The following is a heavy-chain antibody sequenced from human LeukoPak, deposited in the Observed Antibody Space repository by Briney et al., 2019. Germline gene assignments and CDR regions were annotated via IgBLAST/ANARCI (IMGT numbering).Heavy chain of an antibody. Sequence: GGSLRLSCAASGFTFSSYTMSWVRQAPGKGLEWVSTITTSDGNTYYADSVKGRFTVSRDNSKNTLFQQMNSLRAEDTAVYYCAKDGGLWVSAHWGDSWGRGTLVTVSS. CDR1: GFTFSSYT. V-gene: IGHV3-23*01. D-gene: IGHD7-27*01. J-gene: IGHJ4*02. CDR3: AKDGGLWVSAHWGDS. CDR2: ITTSDGNT.